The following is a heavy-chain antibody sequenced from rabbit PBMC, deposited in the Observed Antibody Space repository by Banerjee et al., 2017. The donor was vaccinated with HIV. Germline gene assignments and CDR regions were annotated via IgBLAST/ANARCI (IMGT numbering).Heavy chain of an antibody. CDR1: GFDLSSYG. Sequence: ERLVESGGGLVQPEGSLTLSCKASGFDLSSYGVSWVRQAPGKGLEWIGYIDPIFHVTTYASWVNGRCTISSHNTQNTLYLQMTSLTAADTATYLCARGIPYGFSGEAYPPYAMDLWGQGTLVTVS. CDR2: IDPIFHVT. D-gene: IGHD6-1*01. J-gene: IGHJ3*01. CDR3: ARGIPYGFSGEAYPPYAMDL. V-gene: IGHV1S47*01.